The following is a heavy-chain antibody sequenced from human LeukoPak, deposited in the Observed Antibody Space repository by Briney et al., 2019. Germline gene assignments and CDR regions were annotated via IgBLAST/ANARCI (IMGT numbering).Heavy chain of an antibody. Sequence: SETLSLTCAVYGGSFSGYYWSWIRQPPGKGLEWIGEINHSGSTNYNPSLKSRVTISVDTSKNQFSLKLSSVTAADTAVYYCASSRPASPYYFDYWGQGTLVTVSS. CDR3: ASSRPASPYYFDY. CDR1: GGSFSGYY. D-gene: IGHD2-2*01. J-gene: IGHJ4*02. V-gene: IGHV4-34*01. CDR2: INHSGST.